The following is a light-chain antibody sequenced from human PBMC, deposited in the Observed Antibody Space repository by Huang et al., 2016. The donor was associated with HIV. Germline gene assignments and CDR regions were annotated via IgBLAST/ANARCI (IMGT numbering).Light chain of an antibody. CDR2: DAS. Sequence: EIVLTQSPATLSLSPGERATLSCRASQSVGSYLAWYQQKPGQAPRLLIYDASNRATGIPARFSGSGSGTDFTLTSSSLEPEDFAVYYCQQRSNWPPFTFGPGTKVDIK. J-gene: IGKJ3*01. V-gene: IGKV3-11*01. CDR1: QSVGSY. CDR3: QQRSNWPPFT.